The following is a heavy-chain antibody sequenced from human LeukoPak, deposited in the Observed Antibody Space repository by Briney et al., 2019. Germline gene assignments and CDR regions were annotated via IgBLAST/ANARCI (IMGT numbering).Heavy chain of an antibody. CDR3: ARAAWVDY. CDR2: ISGSGSTI. Sequence: GGSLRLPCAASGFTFSNYNMNWVRQAPGKGLEWVSYISGSGSTIYYANSVKGRFTISRDNAKNSLYLQMNSLRDEDTAVYYCARAAWVDYWGQGTLVTVSS. CDR1: GFTFSNYN. D-gene: IGHD7-27*01. V-gene: IGHV3-48*02. J-gene: IGHJ4*02.